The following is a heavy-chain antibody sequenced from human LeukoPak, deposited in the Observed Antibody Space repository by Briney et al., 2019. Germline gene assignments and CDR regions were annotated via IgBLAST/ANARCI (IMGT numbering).Heavy chain of an antibody. Sequence: PSETLSLTCTVSGYSISSGYYWGWIRQPPGKGLEWIGSIYHSGSTYYNPSLKSRVTISVDTSKNQFSLKLSSVTAADTAVYYCARHHNTYYYGSGSYNYFDYWGQGTLVTVSS. V-gene: IGHV4-38-2*02. CDR3: ARHHNTYYYGSGSYNYFDY. CDR1: GYSISSGYY. CDR2: IYHSGST. J-gene: IGHJ4*02. D-gene: IGHD3-10*01.